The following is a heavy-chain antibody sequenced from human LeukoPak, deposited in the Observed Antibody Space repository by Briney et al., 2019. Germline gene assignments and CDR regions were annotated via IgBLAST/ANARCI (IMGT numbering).Heavy chain of an antibody. J-gene: IGHJ4*02. CDR1: GFTFSSTW. CDR3: ARDRDCGDGGCYPHFDY. CDR2: IRQDGSDR. D-gene: IGHD2-15*01. V-gene: IGHV3-7*01. Sequence: GGSLRLSCAASGFTFSSTWMIWVRQSPGRGLEWVANIRQDGSDRYYIDSVRGRFTISRDNAKNSLSLQMNSLRVEDTAVYYCARDRDCGDGGCYPHFDYWGQGVQVTVSS.